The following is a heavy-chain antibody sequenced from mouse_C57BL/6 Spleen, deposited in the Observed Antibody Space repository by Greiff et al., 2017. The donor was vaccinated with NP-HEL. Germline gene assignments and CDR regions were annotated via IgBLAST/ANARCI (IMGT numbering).Heavy chain of an antibody. D-gene: IGHD1-1*01. CDR3: AVLNY. J-gene: IGHJ2*01. V-gene: IGHV14-3*01. CDR1: GFNIKNTH. Sequence: EVQLQQSVAELVRPGASVKLSCTASGFNIKNTHMHWVKQRPEQGLEWIGRIDPANGNTKYAPKFQGKATITADTSSNTAYLQLSSLTSEDTAIYYCAVLNYWGQGTTLTVSS. CDR2: IDPANGNT.